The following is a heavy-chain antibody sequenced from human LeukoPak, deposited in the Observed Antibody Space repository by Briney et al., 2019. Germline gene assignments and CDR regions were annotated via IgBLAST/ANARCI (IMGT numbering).Heavy chain of an antibody. V-gene: IGHV3-23*01. D-gene: IGHD6-19*01. CDR2: ISGSGGST. CDR1: GFTFSSYG. Sequence: GGSLRLSCAASGFTFSSYGMSWVRQAPGKGLEWVSAISGSGGSTYYVGSVKGRFTISRDNSKNTLYLQMNSLRAEDTAVYYCAKDPGWYGGFDYWGQGTLVTVSS. J-gene: IGHJ4*02. CDR3: AKDPGWYGGFDY.